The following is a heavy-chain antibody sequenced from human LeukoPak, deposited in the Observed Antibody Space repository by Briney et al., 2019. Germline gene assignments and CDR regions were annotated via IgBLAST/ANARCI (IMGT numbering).Heavy chain of an antibody. D-gene: IGHD2-21*02. Sequence: SETLSLTCTVSGDSNSTHYWSWIRQPPGKGLEWIAYIFYTGGTSSNPSLKSRVPISDDTSKNQISLQLRSVTAADTAVYYCARGAGHIVVVTAGSRSAFDIWGQGTMVTVSS. CDR1: GDSNSTHY. CDR3: ARGAGHIVVVTAGSRSAFDI. CDR2: IFYTGGT. V-gene: IGHV4-59*08. J-gene: IGHJ3*02.